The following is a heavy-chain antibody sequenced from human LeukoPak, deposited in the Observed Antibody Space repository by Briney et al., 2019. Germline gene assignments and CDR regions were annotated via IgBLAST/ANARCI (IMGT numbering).Heavy chain of an antibody. CDR3: ARDRRSWFDY. Sequence: GGSLRLSCAASGFTFSSYWMSWVRQAPGKGLEWVANIKEDGSEKYYVDSVRGRFTISRGNAKNSLYLQMNSLRAEDTAVYYCARDRRSWFDYWGQGTLVTVSS. V-gene: IGHV3-7*01. CDR1: GFTFSSYW. D-gene: IGHD6-13*01. CDR2: IKEDGSEK. J-gene: IGHJ4*02.